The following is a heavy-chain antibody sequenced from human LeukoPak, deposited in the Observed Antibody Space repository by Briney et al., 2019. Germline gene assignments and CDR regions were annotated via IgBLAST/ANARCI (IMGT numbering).Heavy chain of an antibody. D-gene: IGHD4-17*01. CDR3: AREATVTYDY. CDR2: ISSSSSYI. CDR1: GFTFSSYS. J-gene: IGHJ4*02. V-gene: IGHV3-21*01. Sequence: PGGSLRLSCAASGFTFSSYSTNWVRQAPGKGLEWVSSISSSSSYIYYADSVKGRFTISRDNAKNSLYLQMNSLRAEDTAVYYCAREATVTYDYWGQGTLVTVSS.